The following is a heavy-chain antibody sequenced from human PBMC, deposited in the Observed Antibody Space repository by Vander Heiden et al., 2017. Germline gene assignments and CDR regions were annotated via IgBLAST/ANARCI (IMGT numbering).Heavy chain of an antibody. CDR1: GFTFDDYA. CDR2: ISWNSGSI. Sequence: EVQLVESGGGLVQRGRSLRLSCAASGFTFDDYAMHWVRQAPGKGLEWVSGISWNSGSIGYADSVKGRFTISRDNAKNSLYLQMNSLRAEDTALYYCAKGLSYDSSGSPDYWGQGTLVTVSS. J-gene: IGHJ4*02. CDR3: AKGLSYDSSGSPDY. D-gene: IGHD3-22*01. V-gene: IGHV3-9*01.